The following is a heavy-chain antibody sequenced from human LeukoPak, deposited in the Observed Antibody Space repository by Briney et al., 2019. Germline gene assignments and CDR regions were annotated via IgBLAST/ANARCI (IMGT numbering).Heavy chain of an antibody. V-gene: IGHV3-21*06. D-gene: IGHD1-26*01. CDR1: GFSLKSYS. Sequence: GGSLRLSCGVSGFSLKSYSMNWVRQAPGKGLEWVASILGSGSEMFYADSVKGRFIISSDNSKNSLYLQMNSLRVEDTAVYFCAKVQIDIVGAVFFSFDVWGQGTTVTVSS. J-gene: IGHJ3*01. CDR3: AKVQIDIVGAVFFSFDV. CDR2: ILGSGSEM.